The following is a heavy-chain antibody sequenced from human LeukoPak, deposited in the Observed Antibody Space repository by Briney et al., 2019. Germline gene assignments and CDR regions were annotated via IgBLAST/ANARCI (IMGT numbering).Heavy chain of an antibody. V-gene: IGHV4-59*01. CDR2: IYYSGST. Sequence: PSETLSLTCTVSGGSISSYYWSWIRQPPGKGLEWIGYIYYSGSTNYNPSLKSRVTISADTSKNQFSLKLSSVTAADTAVYYCARVRPYNWNWFDPWGQGTLVTVSS. CDR1: GGSISSYY. D-gene: IGHD1-20*01. J-gene: IGHJ5*02. CDR3: ARVRPYNWNWFDP.